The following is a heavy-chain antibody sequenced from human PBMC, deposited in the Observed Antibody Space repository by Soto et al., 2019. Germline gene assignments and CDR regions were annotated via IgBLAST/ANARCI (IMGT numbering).Heavy chain of an antibody. CDR1: GFTLSSYA. CDR2: ISGSGDST. J-gene: IGHJ4*02. CDR3: ARRGPGTYFDY. Sequence: GGSLRLSCAASGFTLSSYAINWVPQAQGKGLEWVSVISGSGDSTYYADSVKGRFTISRDNSKNTLYLQMNSLRTEDTAVYYCARRGPGTYFDYWGQGTLVTVSS. D-gene: IGHD6-13*01. V-gene: IGHV3-23*01.